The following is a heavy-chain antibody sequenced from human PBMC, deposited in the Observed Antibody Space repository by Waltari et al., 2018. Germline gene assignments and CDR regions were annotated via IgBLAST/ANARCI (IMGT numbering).Heavy chain of an antibody. CDR1: GNTFTGHS. Sequence: QGQLVQSGAEVKKPGASVNVSCKASGNTFTGHSMNWVRKAPGQGLEGMGGINSDRGGTNYAQKFQGRVTMTSDTSISTLYMELSSLRSDDTAVYYCARGGRVSSGPFDSWGQGTLVTVSS. J-gene: IGHJ4*02. D-gene: IGHD3-10*01. V-gene: IGHV1-2*02. CDR3: ARGGRVSSGPFDS. CDR2: INSDRGGT.